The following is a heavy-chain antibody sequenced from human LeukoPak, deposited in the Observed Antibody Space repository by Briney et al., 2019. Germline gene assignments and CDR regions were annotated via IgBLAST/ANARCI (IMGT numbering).Heavy chain of an antibody. CDR2: ISGSGGST. Sequence: GGSLRLSCAASGFTFSNYAMSWVRQAPGKGLEWVSGISGSGGSTYYADSVKGRFTISRDNSKNTLYLQMNSLRAEDTAVYYCAKEVTYSSSCYFDYWGQGTLVTVSS. CDR1: GFTFSNYA. J-gene: IGHJ4*02. V-gene: IGHV3-23*01. D-gene: IGHD6-13*01. CDR3: AKEVTYSSSCYFDY.